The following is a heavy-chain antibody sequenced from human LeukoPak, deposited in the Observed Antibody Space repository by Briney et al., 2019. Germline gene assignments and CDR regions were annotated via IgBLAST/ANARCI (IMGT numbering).Heavy chain of an antibody. D-gene: IGHD6-13*01. CDR3: AREGVGRVSDY. V-gene: IGHV4-39*02. Sequence: SETLSLTCTVSGGSISSSSYYWGWIRQPPGKGLEWIGSIYYSGSTYYNPSLKSRVTISVDTSKNQFSLKLSSVTAADTAVYYCAREGVGRVSDYWGQGTLVTVSS. CDR1: GGSISSSSYY. J-gene: IGHJ4*02. CDR2: IYYSGST.